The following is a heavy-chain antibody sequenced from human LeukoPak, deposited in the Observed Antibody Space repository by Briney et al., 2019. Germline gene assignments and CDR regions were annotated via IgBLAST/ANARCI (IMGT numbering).Heavy chain of an antibody. V-gene: IGHV3-23*01. D-gene: IGHD5-12*01. CDR3: ARVRKATHWFDP. CDR2: ISSSGGST. CDR1: GFTFSSYA. J-gene: IGHJ5*02. Sequence: GGSLRLSCAASGFTFSSYAMSWVRQAPGKGLEWVSAISSSGGSTYYADSVKGRFTISRDNAKNSLYLQMNSLRAEDTAVYYCARVRKATHWFDPWGQGTLVTVSS.